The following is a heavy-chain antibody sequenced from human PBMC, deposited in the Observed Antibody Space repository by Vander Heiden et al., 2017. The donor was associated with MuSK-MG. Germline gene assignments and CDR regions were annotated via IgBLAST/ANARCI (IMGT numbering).Heavy chain of an antibody. Sequence: QVQLQQWGAGLLKTSETLSLTCAVYGGSFSGYYWSWIRQPPGKGLEWIGEINHSGSTNYNPSLKSRVTISVDTSKNQFSLKLSSVTAADTAVYYCARGRGYCSSTSCYWARFDYWGQGTLVTVSS. CDR1: GGSFSGYY. V-gene: IGHV4-34*01. J-gene: IGHJ4*02. CDR3: ARGRGYCSSTSCYWARFDY. D-gene: IGHD2-2*01. CDR2: INHSGST.